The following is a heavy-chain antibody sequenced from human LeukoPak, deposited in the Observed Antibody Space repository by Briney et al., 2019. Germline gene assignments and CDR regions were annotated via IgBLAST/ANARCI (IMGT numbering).Heavy chain of an antibody. CDR3: ARGGHSGYDETFDY. Sequence: SETLSLTCAVSGGSISSSNWWSWVRQPPGKGLEWIGEIYHSGSTYYNPSLKSRVTISVDRSKNQFSLKLSSVTAADTAVYYCARGGHSGYDETFDYWGQGTLVTVSS. D-gene: IGHD5-12*01. J-gene: IGHJ4*02. V-gene: IGHV4-4*02. CDR1: GGSISSSNW. CDR2: IYHSGST.